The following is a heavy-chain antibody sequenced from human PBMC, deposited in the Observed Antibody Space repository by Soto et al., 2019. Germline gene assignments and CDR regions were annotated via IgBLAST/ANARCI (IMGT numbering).Heavy chain of an antibody. J-gene: IGHJ6*03. D-gene: IGHD2-15*01. Sequence: EVQLVEPGGGLVQPGGSLRLSCAASGFTFSNYWMYWVRQAPGKGLVWVSRINSDGSVSSYADSVKGRLTISRDNVKNTLYLQMDSLRAEDTAVYYCARGDCVGGPCYSLAGSFYYYMDVWGKGTTVTVFS. CDR3: ARGDCVGGPCYSLAGSFYYYMDV. V-gene: IGHV3-74*01. CDR1: GFTFSNYW. CDR2: INSDGSVS.